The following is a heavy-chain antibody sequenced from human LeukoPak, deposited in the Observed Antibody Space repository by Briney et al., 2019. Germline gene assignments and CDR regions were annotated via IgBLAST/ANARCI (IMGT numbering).Heavy chain of an antibody. V-gene: IGHV4-34*01. CDR2: INHSGST. CDR1: GGSFSGYY. J-gene: IGHJ4*02. Sequence: SETLSLTCAVYGGSFSGYYWSWIRQPPGKVLEWIGEINHSGSTNYNPSLKSRVTISVDTSKNQFSLKLSSVTAADTAVYYCAREDRSGSYYKVLDYWGQGTLVTVSS. D-gene: IGHD3-10*01. CDR3: AREDRSGSYYKVLDY.